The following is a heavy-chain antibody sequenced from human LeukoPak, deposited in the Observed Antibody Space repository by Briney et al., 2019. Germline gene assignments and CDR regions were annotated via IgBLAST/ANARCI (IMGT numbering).Heavy chain of an antibody. D-gene: IGHD4-23*01. Sequence: SETLSLTCTVSGFSITSDYYWGWIRQPPGKGLEWIGTIYHSGNTYYNPSLLGRVTISVDTSKNQFSLNLSSVTAADTAMYYCARAVGTSRNFFDYWGQGTLVTVSS. CDR2: IYHSGNT. V-gene: IGHV4-38-2*02. J-gene: IGHJ4*02. CDR1: GFSITSDYY. CDR3: ARAVGTSRNFFDY.